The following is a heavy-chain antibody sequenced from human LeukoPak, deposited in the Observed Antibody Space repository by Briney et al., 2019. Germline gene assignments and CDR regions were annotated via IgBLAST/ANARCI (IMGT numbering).Heavy chain of an antibody. CDR2: INHSGST. Sequence: PSETLSLTCAVYGGSFSGYYWSWIRQPPGKGLEWIGEINHSGSTNYNPSLKSRVTISVDTSKNQFSLKLSSVTAADTAVCYCARYGRAATAPKRYYFDYWGQGTLVTVSS. D-gene: IGHD1-14*01. V-gene: IGHV4-34*01. CDR3: ARYGRAATAPKRYYFDY. J-gene: IGHJ4*02. CDR1: GGSFSGYY.